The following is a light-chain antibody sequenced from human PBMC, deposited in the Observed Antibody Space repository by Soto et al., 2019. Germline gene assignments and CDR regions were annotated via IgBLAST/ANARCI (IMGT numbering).Light chain of an antibody. CDR2: SSN. Sequence: QSVLTQPPSASATPGQRVTISCFGSNSNIGSYTVNWYRQHPGTAPKLLIYSSNQRPSGVPDRFSASKSGTSASLAISGLQSADEADYYCAAWDDCLNGVAFGGGTQLTVL. CDR1: NSNIGSYT. J-gene: IGLJ2*01. CDR3: AAWDDCLNGVA. V-gene: IGLV1-44*01.